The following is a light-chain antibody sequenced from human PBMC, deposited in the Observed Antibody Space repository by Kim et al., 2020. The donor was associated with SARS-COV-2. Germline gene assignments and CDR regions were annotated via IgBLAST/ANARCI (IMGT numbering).Light chain of an antibody. CDR2: EVS. CDR3: MQSVEQWT. V-gene: IGKV2D-29*01. J-gene: IGKJ1*01. Sequence: EIVMTQAPLSLSVTPGQPAFISCKSSQSLLYSDAKTWLYWFLQKPGQAPQLLIYEVSKRFSGVPERFSGSGSGTDFTLKISRVEAEDVGVYYCMQSVEQWTFGQGTKVDIK. CDR1: QSLLYSDAKTW.